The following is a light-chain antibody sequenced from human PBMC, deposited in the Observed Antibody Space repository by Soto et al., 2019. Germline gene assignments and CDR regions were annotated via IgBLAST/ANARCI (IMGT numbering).Light chain of an antibody. V-gene: IGKV1-5*03. CDR3: QRYNSHLFF. Sequence: DDRLTQSPSTLSASVGDRVTISCRASQDIGDWLAWYQQKPGKAPKLLIHRVSRLQSGVPVRFSGSGSETEFTLTINGLQPDDFATYYCQRYNSHLFFFGPGTKVQNK. J-gene: IGKJ3*01. CDR2: RVS. CDR1: QDIGDW.